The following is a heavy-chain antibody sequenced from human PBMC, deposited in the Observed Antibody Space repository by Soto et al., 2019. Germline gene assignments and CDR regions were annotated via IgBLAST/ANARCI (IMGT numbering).Heavy chain of an antibody. V-gene: IGHV4-4*07. D-gene: IGHD5-18*01. CDR1: GGSISSYY. Sequence: SETLSLTCTVSGGSISSYYWSWIRQPAGKGLEWIGRIYTSGSTNYNPSLKSRVTMSVDTSKNQFSLKLSSVTAADTAVYYCAIDGAAIAVFDYWGQGTLVTVSS. J-gene: IGHJ4*02. CDR2: IYTSGST. CDR3: AIDGAAIAVFDY.